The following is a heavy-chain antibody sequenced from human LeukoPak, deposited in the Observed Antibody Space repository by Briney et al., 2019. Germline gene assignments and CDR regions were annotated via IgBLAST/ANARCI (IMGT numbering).Heavy chain of an antibody. V-gene: IGHV3-21*04. J-gene: IGHJ6*02. D-gene: IGHD5-24*01. CDR3: ASERVEMATITDYYYYGMDV. Sequence: GGSLRLSCAASGFTFSSYSMNWVRQAPGKGLEWVSSISSSSSYIYYADSVKGRFTISRDNSKNTLYLQMNSLRAEDTAVYYCASERVEMATITDYYYYGMDVWGQGTTVTVSS. CDR2: ISSSSSYI. CDR1: GFTFSSYS.